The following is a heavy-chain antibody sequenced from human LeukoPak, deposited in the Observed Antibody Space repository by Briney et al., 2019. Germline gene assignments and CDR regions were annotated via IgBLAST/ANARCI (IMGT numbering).Heavy chain of an antibody. D-gene: IGHD4-23*01. CDR2: ISNSGSSI. Sequence: GGSLRLSCAASGFSFSDYYMSWIRQAPGKGLEWVSYISNSGSSIYYADSVKGRFTISRDNAKNSVFLQMNSLRAEDTAVYYCARDGMTTVVTPHWFDPWGQGTLVTVSS. J-gene: IGHJ5*02. CDR1: GFSFSDYY. V-gene: IGHV3-11*01. CDR3: ARDGMTTVVTPHWFDP.